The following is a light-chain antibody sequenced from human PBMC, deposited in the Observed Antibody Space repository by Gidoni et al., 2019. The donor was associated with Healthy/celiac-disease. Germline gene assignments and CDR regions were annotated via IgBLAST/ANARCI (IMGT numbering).Light chain of an antibody. Sequence: SVLTPPPSVSGAPGPRVTISCTGSSSNIGAGYDVHWYQQLPGTAPKLLIYGNSNRPSGVPDRFSGSKSGTSASLAITGLQAEDEADYYCQSYDSSLSGLVFGGGTKLTVL. CDR3: QSYDSSLSGLV. V-gene: IGLV1-40*01. CDR2: GNS. CDR1: SSNIGAGYD. J-gene: IGLJ3*02.